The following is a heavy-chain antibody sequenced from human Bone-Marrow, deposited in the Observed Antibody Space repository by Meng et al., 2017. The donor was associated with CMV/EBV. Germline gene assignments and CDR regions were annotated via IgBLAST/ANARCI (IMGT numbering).Heavy chain of an antibody. CDR2: LYDSGRYT. J-gene: IGHJ4*02. CDR3: AKMMGYCSGGRCASQPFDS. V-gene: IGHV3-23*01. Sequence: GESLKISCAASGFTLSTYAMTWVRQVSGKGLEWVSVLYDSGRYTDYADSVKGRFTTFRANSKNTLYLKMNSLRAEDTAIYYCAKMMGYCSGGRCASQPFDSWGQGTLVTFSS. D-gene: IGHD2-15*01. CDR1: GFTLSTYA.